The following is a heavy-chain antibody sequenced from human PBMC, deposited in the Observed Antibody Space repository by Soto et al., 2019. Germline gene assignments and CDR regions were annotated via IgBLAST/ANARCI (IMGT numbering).Heavy chain of an antibody. CDR3: AAKAYSSGWYQAFSYYMDV. Sequence: PGGSLRLPCATSGFTLSSYNMNWVRQAPGKGLEGVSYISSSSSTIYYADSVKGRFTISRDNAKNSLYLQMNSLRAEDTAVYYCAAKAYSSGWYQAFSYYMDVWGKGITVTVSS. V-gene: IGHV3-48*01. D-gene: IGHD6-19*01. CDR1: GFTLSSYN. CDR2: ISSSSSTI. J-gene: IGHJ6*03.